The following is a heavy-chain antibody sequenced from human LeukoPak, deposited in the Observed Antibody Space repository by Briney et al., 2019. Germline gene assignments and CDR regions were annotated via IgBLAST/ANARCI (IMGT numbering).Heavy chain of an antibody. V-gene: IGHV1-46*01. Sequence: EASVKVSCKASGYTFTSYYMHWVRQAPGQGLEWMGIINPSGGSTSYAQKFQGRVTMTRDTSTSTVYMELSSLRSEDTAVYYCARVGGYYDSSGYYRVLGFDYWGQGTLVTVSS. J-gene: IGHJ4*02. D-gene: IGHD3-22*01. CDR1: GYTFTSYY. CDR2: INPSGGST. CDR3: ARVGGYYDSSGYYRVLGFDY.